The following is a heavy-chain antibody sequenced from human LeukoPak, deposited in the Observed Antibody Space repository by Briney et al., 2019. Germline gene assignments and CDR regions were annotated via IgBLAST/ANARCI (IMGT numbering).Heavy chain of an antibody. CDR2: INPKTGDT. J-gene: IGHJ3*01. D-gene: IGHD7-27*01. CDR3: AKEAGDNAFDP. Sequence: ASVKVSCKASGYTFTDWYLHWVRRAPGQGLEWMGWINPKTGDTRYTQKFQGSVAMTRDTSISTAYLEVNRLTSDDTAMYYCAKEAGDNAFDPWGQRTMVTISS. V-gene: IGHV1-2*02. CDR1: GYTFTDWY.